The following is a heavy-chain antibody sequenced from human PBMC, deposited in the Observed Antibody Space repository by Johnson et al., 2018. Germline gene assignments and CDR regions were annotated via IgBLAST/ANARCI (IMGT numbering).Heavy chain of an antibody. CDR1: GFTFSSYA. V-gene: IGHV3-30-3*01. D-gene: IGHD3-22*01. Sequence: QVQLVESGGGVVQPGRSLRLSCAASGFTFSSYAMHWVRQAPGKGLEWVAVISYDGSNKYYADSVKGRFTISRDNSKNTLYLQMNSLGAEDTAVYYCAGGGYDSSGYYPGYFQHWGQGTLVTVSS. CDR2: ISYDGSNK. CDR3: AGGGYDSSGYYPGYFQH. J-gene: IGHJ1*01.